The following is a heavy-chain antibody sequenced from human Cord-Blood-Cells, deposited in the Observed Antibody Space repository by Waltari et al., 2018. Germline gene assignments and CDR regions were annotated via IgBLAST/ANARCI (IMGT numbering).Heavy chain of an antibody. V-gene: IGHV6-1*01. CDR3: ARIFRYSGYDYAFDI. CDR2: TNNRSKWYN. D-gene: IGHD5-12*01. J-gene: IGHJ3*02. Sequence: QVQLQQSGPGLVKPSQTLSLTCAISGDSVSSNSAAWNWIRQSPSRGLEWLGRTNNRSKWYNDYAVPMKSQITINPDTSKIQFALQLNSVAPEDTAVYYCARIFRYSGYDYAFDIWGQGTMVTVSS. CDR1: GDSVSSNSAA.